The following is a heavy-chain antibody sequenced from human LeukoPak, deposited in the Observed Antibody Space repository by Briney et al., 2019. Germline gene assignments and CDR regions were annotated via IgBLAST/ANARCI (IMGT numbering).Heavy chain of an antibody. CDR2: INQAGNEQ. V-gene: IGHV3-7*01. CDR1: GFTFSSYW. D-gene: IGHD3-10*02. J-gene: IGHJ6*04. Sequence: PGGSLRLSCAASGFTFSSYWMTWVRQAPGKGLEWVANINQAGNEQYYVDSVKGRFTMSRDNAKNSLFLQMNSLRAEDTAVYYCAELGITMIGGVWGKGTTVTISS. CDR3: AELGITMIGGV.